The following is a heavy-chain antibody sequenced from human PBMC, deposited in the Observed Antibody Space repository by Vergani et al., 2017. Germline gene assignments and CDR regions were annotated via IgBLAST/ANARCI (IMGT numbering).Heavy chain of an antibody. J-gene: IGHJ6*02. CDR1: GFTFSSYW. Sequence: EVQLVESGGGLVQPGGSLRLSCAASGFTFSSYWMHWVRQAPGKGLVWVSRINSDGSSTSYADSVKGRFTISRDNAKNTLYLQMNSLRAEDTAVYYCARESGGSSSWYVGFDYYYYGMDVWGQGTTVTVSS. CDR3: ARESGGSSSWYVGFDYYYYGMDV. CDR2: INSDGSST. D-gene: IGHD6-13*01. V-gene: IGHV3-74*01.